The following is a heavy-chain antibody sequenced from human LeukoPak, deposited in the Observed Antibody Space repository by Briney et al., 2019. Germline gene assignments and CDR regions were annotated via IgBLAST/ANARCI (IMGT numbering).Heavy chain of an antibody. CDR2: IKSDGKT. CDR1: GFSFSSYW. V-gene: IGHV3-74*01. J-gene: IGHJ1*01. CDR3: ARAPSEIGGYYPEYFRH. D-gene: IGHD3-22*01. Sequence: GGSLRLSCAASGFSFSSYWMRWVRQAPGKGLEWVSRIKSDGKTNYADSVKGRFTISRDNAKNTVSLQMNSLRAEDTGVYYCARAPSEIGGYYPEYFRHWGQGTLVTVSS.